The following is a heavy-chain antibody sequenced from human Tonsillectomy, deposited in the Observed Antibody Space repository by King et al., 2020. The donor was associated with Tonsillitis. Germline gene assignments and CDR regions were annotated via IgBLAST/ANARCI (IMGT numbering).Heavy chain of an antibody. CDR1: GYTFSGYY. Sequence: VQLVESGAEVKKPGASVKVSCKASGYTFSGYYMLWVRQAPGHGLEWRGGINPHSGRTNYAQKLQGRGTLTRDTSISTAYMELSRLRSDDTAVYYCARDYCTNGVCSWFDPWGQGTLVTVSS. CDR2: INPHSGRT. J-gene: IGHJ5*02. V-gene: IGHV1-2*02. D-gene: IGHD2-8*01. CDR3: ARDYCTNGVCSWFDP.